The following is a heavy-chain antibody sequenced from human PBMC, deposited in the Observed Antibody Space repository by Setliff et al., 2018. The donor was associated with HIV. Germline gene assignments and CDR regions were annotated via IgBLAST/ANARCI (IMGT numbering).Heavy chain of an antibody. CDR2: IYYSGST. V-gene: IGHV4-31*03. Sequence: TLSLTCTVSGGSISSGGYYWSWIRQHPGKGLEWIGYIYYSGSTYYNPSLKSRVTISVDTSKNQFSLKLSSVTAADTAVYYCARDGFTNWFDPWGQETLVTVSS. J-gene: IGHJ5*02. CDR3: ARDGFTNWFDP. CDR1: GGSISSGGYY.